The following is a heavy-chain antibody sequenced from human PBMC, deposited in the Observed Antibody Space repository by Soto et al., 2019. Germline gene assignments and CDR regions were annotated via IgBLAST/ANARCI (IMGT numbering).Heavy chain of an antibody. CDR2: ISYDGSNK. J-gene: IGHJ6*02. D-gene: IGHD3-3*01. V-gene: IGHV3-30*18. Sequence: QVQLVESGGGVVQPGRSLRLSCAASGFTFSSYGMHWVRQAPGKGLEWVAVISYDGSNKYYADSVKGRFTISRDNPKNTLYLQMNSLRAEDTAVYYCAKFRNSGGMDVWGQGTTVTVSS. CDR1: GFTFSSYG. CDR3: AKFRNSGGMDV.